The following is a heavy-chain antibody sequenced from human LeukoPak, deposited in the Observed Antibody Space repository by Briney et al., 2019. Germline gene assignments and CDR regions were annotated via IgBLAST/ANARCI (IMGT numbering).Heavy chain of an antibody. D-gene: IGHD3-16*01. Sequence: PGGSLRLSCTASGFIFRSCGIHWVRQAPGKGLEWVAFIRDDGSTKYYADSVKGRFTTSRDNSKSTLYLQMNSLRVEDTAIYYCAKAGSNSWGNFDVWGQGTMVTVSS. V-gene: IGHV3-30*02. CDR1: GFIFRSCG. CDR2: IRDDGSTK. J-gene: IGHJ3*01. CDR3: AKAGSNSWGNFDV.